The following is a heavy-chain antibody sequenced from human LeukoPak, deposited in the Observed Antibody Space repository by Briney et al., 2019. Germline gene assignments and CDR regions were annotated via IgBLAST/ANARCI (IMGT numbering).Heavy chain of an antibody. Sequence: GGSLRLSCAASGFTFSGYGMSWVREAPGKGLEWVSGISGRGDNTDYADSVRGRFTISRDNSKNTLYLQMNSLRAEDTAVYYCAKSDDYNDRYYFVSWGQGTLVTVPS. CDR1: GFTFSGYG. D-gene: IGHD5-24*01. CDR2: ISGRGDNT. J-gene: IGHJ4*02. CDR3: AKSDDYNDRYYFVS. V-gene: IGHV3-23*01.